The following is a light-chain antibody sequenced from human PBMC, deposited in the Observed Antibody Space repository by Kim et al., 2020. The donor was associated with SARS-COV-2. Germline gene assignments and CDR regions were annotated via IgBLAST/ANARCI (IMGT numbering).Light chain of an antibody. CDR1: QNIDTY. Sequence: PREKATLSRRASQNIDTYLAWYQQRPGQAPRLLVYDASNRATGVPDRFSGSGSGTDFTLTISSLEPEDFSMYYCQQRNSWPPAVTFGGGTKVDIK. J-gene: IGKJ4*01. CDR3: QQRNSWPPAVT. CDR2: DAS. V-gene: IGKV3-11*01.